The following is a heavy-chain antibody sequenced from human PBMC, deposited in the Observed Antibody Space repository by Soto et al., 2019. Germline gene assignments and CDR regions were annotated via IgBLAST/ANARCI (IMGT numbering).Heavy chain of an antibody. J-gene: IGHJ4*02. Sequence: QVQLVQSGAEVKKPGSSVKVSCKASGGTFSTYTLYWVRQAPGQGLEWMGGISPGINIRDNAQTFKGRVTITADESTRKVYMQLRTMISESTAASHCAGGMCFGGSCYLDVWGPGTLVTVSS. CDR2: ISPGINIR. V-gene: IGHV1-69*12. CDR3: AGGMCFGGSCYLDV. D-gene: IGHD2-15*01. CDR1: GGTFSTYT.